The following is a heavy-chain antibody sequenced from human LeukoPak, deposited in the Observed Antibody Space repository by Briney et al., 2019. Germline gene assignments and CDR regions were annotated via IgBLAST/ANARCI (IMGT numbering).Heavy chain of an antibody. CDR2: ISDSSSCI. V-gene: IGHV3-21*01. Sequence: GGSLRLSCAASGFTFSNYSVHWVRQAPGKGLEWVSCISDSSSCIYYADSVRGRFTISRDDAKNSLYLQMNSLRAEDTAVYYCARSLFNGCYYRIDYWGQGTLVTVSP. D-gene: IGHD1-26*01. CDR1: GFTFSNYS. J-gene: IGHJ4*02. CDR3: ARSLFNGCYYRIDY.